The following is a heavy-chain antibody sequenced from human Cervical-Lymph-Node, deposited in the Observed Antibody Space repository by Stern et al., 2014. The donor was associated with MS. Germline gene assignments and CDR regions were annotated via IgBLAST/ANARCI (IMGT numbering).Heavy chain of an antibody. D-gene: IGHD2-15*01. CDR3: ARDRHDLGYCSGSSCYFPDY. J-gene: IGHJ4*02. CDR2: IWHDGSNK. CDR1: GYTFSSYD. Sequence: VQLVESGGGVVKPGGSLRLSCGASGYTFSSYDMHWVRQAPGKGLEWVAGIWHDGSNKYDGDSVKSRVTNSRDNSKNTLYMQMNSLRAEDTTVYYCARDRHDLGYCSGSSCYFPDYWGQGTLVTVSS. V-gene: IGHV3-33*01.